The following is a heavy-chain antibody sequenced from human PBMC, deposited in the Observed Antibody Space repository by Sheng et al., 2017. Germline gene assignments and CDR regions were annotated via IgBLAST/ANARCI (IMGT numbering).Heavy chain of an antibody. V-gene: IGHV4-39*07. D-gene: IGHD4-4*01. Sequence: QLHLQESGPGLVKPSETLSLTCTVSGGSINAGNYYWGWIRQPPGKGLEWIGSISYSGGSYSNPSLKSRVTMSVDTSKNQISLKLSTVTAADTALYHCARAMAPVYSNYPFDYWGQGTLVTVSS. CDR2: ISYSGGS. CDR3: ARAMAPVYSNYPFDY. CDR1: GGSINAGNYY. J-gene: IGHJ4*02.